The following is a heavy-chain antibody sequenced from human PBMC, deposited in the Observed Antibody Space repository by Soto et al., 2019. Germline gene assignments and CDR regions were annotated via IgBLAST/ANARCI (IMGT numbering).Heavy chain of an antibody. D-gene: IGHD3-22*01. Sequence: EVQLVETGGGLIQPGGSLRLSCAASGFTVSSNYMSWVLQAPGKGLEWVSGIYSGGSTYYADSVKGRFTISRDNSKNTVYLKMNSLRAEYTAVYYCARVGDSSGYYSDYYYGMDVWGQGTTVTVSS. CDR2: IYSGGST. J-gene: IGHJ6*02. CDR1: GFTVSSNY. CDR3: ARVGDSSGYYSDYYYGMDV. V-gene: IGHV3-53*02.